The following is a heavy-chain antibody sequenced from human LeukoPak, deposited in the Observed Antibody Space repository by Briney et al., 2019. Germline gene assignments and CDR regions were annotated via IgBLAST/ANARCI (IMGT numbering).Heavy chain of an antibody. CDR1: GFTFSSYE. CDR2: IITSGTTK. J-gene: IGHJ5*02. Sequence: GGSLRLSCAASGFTFSSYEMNWVRQAPGKGLEWASYIITSGTTKYYADAVRGRFTISRDNAKNSLYLQMNSLRAEDTAVYYCARGGFRFDPWGQGTLVTVSS. V-gene: IGHV3-48*03. CDR3: ARGGFRFDP. D-gene: IGHD1-26*01.